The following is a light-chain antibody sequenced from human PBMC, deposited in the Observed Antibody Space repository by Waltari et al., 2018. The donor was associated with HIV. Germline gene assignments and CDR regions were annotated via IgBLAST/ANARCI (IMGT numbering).Light chain of an antibody. CDR1: SSNIGTKT. CDR2: GNH. Sequence: QSVLTQPPSASGTPGQRVTISYSGSSSNIGTKTVNWYQQLPGSAPKFLMYGNHVRPSGVPDRFSGAKSGTSASLAISGLRSEDEADYYCAAWDDSLNAWVFGGGTKVTVL. V-gene: IGLV1-44*01. J-gene: IGLJ3*02. CDR3: AAWDDSLNAWV.